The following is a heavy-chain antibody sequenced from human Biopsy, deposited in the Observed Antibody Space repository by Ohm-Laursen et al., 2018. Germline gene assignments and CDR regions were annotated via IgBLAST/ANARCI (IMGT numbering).Heavy chain of an antibody. CDR1: GYSFTSYY. CDR2: INPSGSTT. Sequence: GASVKVSCKASGYSFTSYYMHWVRQAPGQGLEWMGMINPSGSTTSYPQIFQGRVTMTSDTSKSTVYMELSSLRSADTAVYFCARNTGGYGDLYYFDYWGQGTLVTVSS. CDR3: ARNTGGYGDLYYFDY. J-gene: IGHJ4*02. D-gene: IGHD4-17*01. V-gene: IGHV1-46*01.